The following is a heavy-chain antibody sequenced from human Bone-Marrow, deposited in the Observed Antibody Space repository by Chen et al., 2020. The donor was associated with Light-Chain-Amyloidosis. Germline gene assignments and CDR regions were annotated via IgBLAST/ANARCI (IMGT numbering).Heavy chain of an antibody. CDR3: XXXMSPGIAVSGPYGMDV. CDR2: VNPNNGGI. Sequence: QXXLVQSGAELRKPGASVKVSCKASGYTFTGYYIHWVRQAPGQGLEWVGWVNPNNGGINYAQKFQDRVSMTRHTTVSTVYMELSRLXXXXXXXXFCXXXMSPGIAVSGPYGMDVWGQGTTVTVSS. D-gene: IGHD6-19*01. J-gene: IGHJ6*02. CDR1: GYTFTGYY. V-gene: IGHV1-2*02.